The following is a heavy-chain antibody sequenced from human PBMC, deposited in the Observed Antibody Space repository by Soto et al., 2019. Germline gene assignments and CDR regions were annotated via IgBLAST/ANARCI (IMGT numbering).Heavy chain of an antibody. J-gene: IGHJ4*02. V-gene: IGHV1-2*04. CDR2: INPKSGDT. CDR3: ASGGSTVTREFDY. D-gene: IGHD4-17*01. CDR1: GYTFIGFY. Sequence: QVQLVQSGAEVKKPGSSEKVSCKASGYTFIGFYMHWVRQAPGQGLEWMGWINPKSGDTEYAQNFQGWVTMTRDTSISTAYMEVSRLKSDDTAVYYCASGGSTVTREFDYWGQGTLVSVSS.